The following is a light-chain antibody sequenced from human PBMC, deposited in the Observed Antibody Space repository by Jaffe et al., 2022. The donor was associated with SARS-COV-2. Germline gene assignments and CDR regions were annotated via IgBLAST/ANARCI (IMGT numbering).Light chain of an antibody. Sequence: QSALTQPASVSGSPGQSITISCTGTSSDVGTYNYVSWYQQHPGKAPKLMIYEVSNRPSGVPDRFSGSKSGNTASLTISGLQAEDEADYYCSSYTSSSTVLFGGGTKVTVL. CDR2: EVS. J-gene: IGLJ2*01. CDR3: SSYTSSSTVL. V-gene: IGLV2-14*01. CDR1: SSDVGTYNY.